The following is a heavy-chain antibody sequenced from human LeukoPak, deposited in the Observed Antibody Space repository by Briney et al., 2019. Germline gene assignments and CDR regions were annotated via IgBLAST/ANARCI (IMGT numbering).Heavy chain of an antibody. CDR1: GGSFSGYY. CDR3: ARAGGCRTAALDLDY. V-gene: IGHV4-59*01. J-gene: IGHJ4*02. Sequence: SETPSLTCGVYGGSFSGYYWSWIRQPPGKGLEWIGYISYSGSTNYNPSLKSRVTISVDTSKNQFSLKLNSVTAADTAVYYCARAGGCRTAALDLDYLGQGTLVTVSS. D-gene: IGHD6-13*01. CDR2: ISYSGST.